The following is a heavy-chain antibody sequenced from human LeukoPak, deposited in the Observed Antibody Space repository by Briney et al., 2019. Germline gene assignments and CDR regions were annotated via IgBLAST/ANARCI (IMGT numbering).Heavy chain of an antibody. Sequence: GGSLRLSCAASGFTFSSYAMSWVRQAPGKGLEWVSAISGSGGSTYYADSVKGRFTISRDNSKNTLYLQMNSLRAEDTAVYYCAKGRGLPFVGRIDYWGQGTLVTVSS. V-gene: IGHV3-23*01. CDR2: ISGSGGST. CDR3: AKGRGLPFVGRIDY. CDR1: GFTFSSYA. D-gene: IGHD1-26*01. J-gene: IGHJ4*02.